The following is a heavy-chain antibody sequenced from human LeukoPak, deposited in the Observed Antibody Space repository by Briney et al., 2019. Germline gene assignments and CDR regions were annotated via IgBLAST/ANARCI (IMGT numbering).Heavy chain of an antibody. D-gene: IGHD2-15*01. CDR2: INVYDGNT. CDR3: ARDSGYCSGDSCNYYYGMDV. J-gene: IGHJ6*02. CDR1: GYTFTSYG. Sequence: ASVKVSCKASGYTFTSYGVGWVRQAPGQGLEWMGWINVYDGNTKYGQNLQGRVTMTTDTSTSTAYMELRSLGSDDTAVYYCARDSGYCSGDSCNYYYGMDVWGQGTTVTVSS. V-gene: IGHV1-18*01.